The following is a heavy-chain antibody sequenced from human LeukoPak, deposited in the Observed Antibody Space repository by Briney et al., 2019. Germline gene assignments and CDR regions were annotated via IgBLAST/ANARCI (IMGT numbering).Heavy chain of an antibody. J-gene: IGHJ6*02. CDR3: AREGITLFRGANRRYGMDV. D-gene: IGHD3-10*01. CDR2: ISTAGDT. V-gene: IGHV3-13*01. CDR1: GFTVSSNE. Sequence: RPGRSLRPACAASGFTVSSNEMDSVSQPAGKCLGLGSAISTAGDTNHPGCMKGRFTISRDKAQNTLYLQMNRLRAEDTAGYYCAREGITLFRGANRRYGMDVWGQGTTVAASS.